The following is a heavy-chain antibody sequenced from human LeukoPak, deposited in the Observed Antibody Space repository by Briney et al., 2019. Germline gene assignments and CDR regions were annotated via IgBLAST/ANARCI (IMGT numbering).Heavy chain of an antibody. CDR1: GFTFSSYS. J-gene: IGHJ4*02. CDR2: ISISSGYI. V-gene: IGHV3-21*01. CDR3: ARDKQLVQGGGVY. Sequence: GGSLRLSCAASGFTFSSYSMNWVRQAPGKGLEWVSSISISSGYIYYADSVKGRFTISRDNAKNSLYLQMNSLRAEDTAVYYCARDKQLVQGGGVYWGQGTLVTVSS. D-gene: IGHD6-6*01.